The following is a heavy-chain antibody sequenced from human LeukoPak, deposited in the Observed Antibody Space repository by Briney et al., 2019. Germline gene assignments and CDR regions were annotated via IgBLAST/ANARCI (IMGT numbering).Heavy chain of an antibody. V-gene: IGHV3-23*01. J-gene: IGHJ3*02. D-gene: IGHD3-10*01. CDR2: ISGSADRT. Sequence: GGSLRLSCAASGFTFSTYAMSWVRQAPGKGLEWVSTISGSADRTFYADAVKGRFTISRDNSKNTLYLQMNSLRAEDTAVYYCARRGSGGWGVFDKWGQGTTVIVSS. CDR1: GFTFSTYA. CDR3: ARRGSGGWGVFDK.